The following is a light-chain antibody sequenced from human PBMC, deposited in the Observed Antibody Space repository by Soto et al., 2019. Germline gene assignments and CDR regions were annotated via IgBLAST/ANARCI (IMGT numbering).Light chain of an antibody. Sequence: EIVLTQSAATLSLSPGERATLSCRASQSVSSYLAWYQQKPGQAPRPLIYDASNRATGIPARFSGSGSGTDFTLTISSLEPEDFAVYYCRQRSNWPRTFGQGTKVDIK. CDR1: QSVSSY. V-gene: IGKV3-11*01. J-gene: IGKJ1*01. CDR3: RQRSNWPRT. CDR2: DAS.